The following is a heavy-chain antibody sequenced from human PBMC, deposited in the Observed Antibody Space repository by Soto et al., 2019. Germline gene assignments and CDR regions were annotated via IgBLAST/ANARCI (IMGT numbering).Heavy chain of an antibody. V-gene: IGHV4-31*03. Sequence: PSETLSLTCTVSGGSIISGGYSWSWIRQPPGKGLEWIGYIYHSGSTYYNPSLKSRVTISVDTSKNQFSLKLSSVTAADTAVYYCARGSSYYYDSSGYSPFDYWGQGTLVTVSS. J-gene: IGHJ4*02. CDR1: GGSIISGGYS. D-gene: IGHD3-22*01. CDR3: ARGSSYYYDSSGYSPFDY. CDR2: IYHSGST.